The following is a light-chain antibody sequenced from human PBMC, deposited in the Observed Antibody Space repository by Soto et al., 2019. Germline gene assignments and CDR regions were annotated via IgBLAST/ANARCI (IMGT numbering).Light chain of an antibody. J-gene: IGLJ2*01. CDR2: EGT. CDR1: SSDVGSYNF. Sequence: QSALTQPASLSGSPGQSITISCTGTSSDVGSYNFVSWYQQHPGKAPKFIIYEGTKRPSGVSNRFSGSKSGNTASLTISGLQAEDEADYYCCSYAGADTFVIFGGGTKLTVL. CDR3: CSYAGADTFVI. V-gene: IGLV2-23*03.